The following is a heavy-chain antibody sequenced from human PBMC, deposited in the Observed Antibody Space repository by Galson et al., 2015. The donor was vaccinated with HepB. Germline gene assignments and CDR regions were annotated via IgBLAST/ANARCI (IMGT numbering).Heavy chain of an antibody. CDR3: AKEYYGSGSYLPYYYGMDV. CDR2: ISGSGGST. J-gene: IGHJ6*02. Sequence: SLRLSCAASGFTFSSYAMSWVRQAPGKGLEWVSAISGSGGSTYYADSVKGRFTISRDNSKNTLYLQMNSLRAEDTAVYYCAKEYYGSGSYLPYYYGMDVWGQGTTVTVSS. D-gene: IGHD3-10*01. V-gene: IGHV3-23*01. CDR1: GFTFSSYA.